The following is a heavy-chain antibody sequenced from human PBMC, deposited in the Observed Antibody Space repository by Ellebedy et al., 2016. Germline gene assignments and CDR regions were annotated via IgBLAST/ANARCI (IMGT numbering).Heavy chain of an antibody. CDR3: AKWNGGWYAFEV. CDR2: VFHTGNS. CDR1: GGSVSSDY. D-gene: IGHD6-19*01. Sequence: SETLSLTCTVSGGSVSSDYWNWIRRPPGKGLEWIGYVFHTGNSDYNPSLKSRVTMSVDTSKSQFSLRLTSVTAADTAVYYCAKWNGGWYAFEVWGQGTMVTVSS. V-gene: IGHV4-59*02. J-gene: IGHJ3*01.